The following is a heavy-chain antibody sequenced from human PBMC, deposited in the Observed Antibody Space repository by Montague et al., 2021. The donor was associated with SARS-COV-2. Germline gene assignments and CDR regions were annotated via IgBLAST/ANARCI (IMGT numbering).Heavy chain of an antibody. CDR3: ARWGLYSSSAGGYDY. V-gene: IGHV4-59*01. J-gene: IGHJ4*02. D-gene: IGHD6-6*01. CDR1: GGSISSYY. CDR2: IYYSGRT. Sequence: SETLSLTCTVSGGSISSYYWSWIRQPPGKGLEWIGYIYYSGRTNXNPSLKSRVTISVDTSKNQFSLKLSSVTAADTAVYYCARWGLYSSSAGGYDYWGQGALVTVSS.